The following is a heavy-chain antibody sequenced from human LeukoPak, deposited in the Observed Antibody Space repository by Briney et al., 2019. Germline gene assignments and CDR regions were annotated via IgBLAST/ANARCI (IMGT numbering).Heavy chain of an antibody. D-gene: IGHD6-19*01. V-gene: IGHV3-33*03. CDR1: GFIFSSYG. CDR2: IWHDGSAE. Sequence: GGPLRLSCAASGFIFSSYGMYWVRQAPGKGLEWVAVIWHDGSAEFYADSVKGRFTISRDDSKNTVYLQMNSLRVEDTALYYCAKDSRGGWSGYFDYWGQGILVTVSS. CDR3: AKDSRGGWSGYFDY. J-gene: IGHJ4*02.